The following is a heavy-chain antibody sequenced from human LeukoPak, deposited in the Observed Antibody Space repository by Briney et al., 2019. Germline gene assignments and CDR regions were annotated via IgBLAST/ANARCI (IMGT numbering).Heavy chain of an antibody. CDR2: IRSKTYGGTA. Sequence: GGSLRLSCAASGFTFGAYGMSRFRQAPGKGLEWVGFIRSKTYGGTAEYAASVKGRFTISRDDSKSIAYLQMNSLKAEDTAVYYCSRGLGSGNPVDIWGQGTMVTVS. V-gene: IGHV3-49*03. CDR1: GFTFGAYG. CDR3: SRGLGSGNPVDI. D-gene: IGHD3-10*01. J-gene: IGHJ3*02.